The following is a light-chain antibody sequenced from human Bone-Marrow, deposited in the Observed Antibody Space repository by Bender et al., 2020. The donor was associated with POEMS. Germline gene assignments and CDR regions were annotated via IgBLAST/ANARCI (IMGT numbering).Light chain of an antibody. V-gene: IGLV2-23*02. Sequence: QSALTQPASVSGSPGQSLTISCTGTSGDIGTFNLVSWYQQFPGQAPRLIIFEATKRPSGVSNRFSGSKSGNTASLTISGLQTEDEADYYCCSYAGSSTFIFGGGTKVTAL. CDR2: EAT. CDR1: SGDIGTFNL. J-gene: IGLJ2*01. CDR3: CSYAGSSTFI.